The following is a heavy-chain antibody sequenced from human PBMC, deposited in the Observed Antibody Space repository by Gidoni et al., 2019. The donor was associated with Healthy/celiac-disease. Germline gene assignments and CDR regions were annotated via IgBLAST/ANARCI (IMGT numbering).Heavy chain of an antibody. J-gene: IGHJ4*02. Sequence: QVQLVESGGGVVQPGRSLRLSCAAAGFPFSSYGMPWVRQAPGKGLEWVAVIWYDGSNKYYADSVKGRFTISRDNSKNTLYLQMNSLRAEDTAVYYCASSVGAVADYYFDYWGQGTLVTVSS. CDR2: IWYDGSNK. CDR3: ASSVGAVADYYFDY. D-gene: IGHD6-19*01. CDR1: GFPFSSYG. V-gene: IGHV3-33*01.